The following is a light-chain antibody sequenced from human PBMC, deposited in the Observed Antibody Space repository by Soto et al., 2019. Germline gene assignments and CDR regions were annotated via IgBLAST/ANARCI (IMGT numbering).Light chain of an antibody. Sequence: DIQMTQSPSSLSASLGARVTITCQASQVITTSLNWFQQRPGKAPSLLIFDGSYLDAGVPSRFSGSGSGRDCSFAISSLQSEDIATYDGQQYASLPYRVGQGTKLEIK. CDR3: QQYASLPYR. V-gene: IGKV1-33*01. J-gene: IGKJ2*03. CDR2: DGS. CDR1: QVITTS.